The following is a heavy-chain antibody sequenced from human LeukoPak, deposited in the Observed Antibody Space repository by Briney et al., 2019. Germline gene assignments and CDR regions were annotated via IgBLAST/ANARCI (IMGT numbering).Heavy chain of an antibody. V-gene: IGHV3-23*01. Sequence: PGGSLRLSCVPSGITFSNSALNWVRQVPGKGLEWVATITKNGDKTYYADSVKGLFIISRDTFRDTLYLQMNSLRVEDTAVYYCAKDPRYGSGSYPPRPYYFDYWGQGTLVTVSS. CDR1: GITFSNSA. CDR3: AKDPRYGSGSYPPRPYYFDY. CDR2: ITKNGDKT. J-gene: IGHJ4*02. D-gene: IGHD3-10*01.